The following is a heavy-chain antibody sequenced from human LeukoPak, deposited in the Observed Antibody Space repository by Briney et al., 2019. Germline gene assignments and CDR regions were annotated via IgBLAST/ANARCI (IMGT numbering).Heavy chain of an antibody. CDR3: AKDSLPALYSSGWFDG. CDR2: ISGSGGST. V-gene: IGHV3-23*01. CDR1: GFTFSSYA. J-gene: IGHJ5*02. Sequence: GGSLRLSCAASGFTFSSYAMSWVRQAPGKGLEWVSAISGSGGSTYYVDSVKGRFTISRDNSKNALYLQMNSLRAEDTAVYYCAKDSLPALYSSGWFDGWGQGTLVTVSS. D-gene: IGHD6-19*01.